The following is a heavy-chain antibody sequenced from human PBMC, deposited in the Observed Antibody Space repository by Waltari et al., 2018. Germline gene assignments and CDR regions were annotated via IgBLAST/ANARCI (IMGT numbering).Heavy chain of an antibody. J-gene: IGHJ3*02. CDR2: LYPTGTT. D-gene: IGHD3-22*01. CDR1: GGSISSYY. V-gene: IGHV4-4*07. CDR3: ATRGYTAFDI. Sequence: QVQLQESGPGLVKPSETLSLTCTVSGGSISSYYWSWIRQPAGKGLEWIGRLYPTGTTNYNPSLKSRVTMSVDTSSNQFSLNLSSVTAADTAVYYCATRGYTAFDIWGQGTMVTVSS.